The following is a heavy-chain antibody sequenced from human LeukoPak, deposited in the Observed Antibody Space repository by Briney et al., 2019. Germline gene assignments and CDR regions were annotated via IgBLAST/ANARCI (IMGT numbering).Heavy chain of an antibody. V-gene: IGHV3-21*01. D-gene: IGHD2-8*02. J-gene: IGHJ4*02. Sequence: GGSLRLSCAASGFTFSSYRMNWVRQAPGKGLEWVSSISGSSSYIYYADSVKGRFTISRDNAKNSLYLQMNSLGAEDTAVYYCARDQLTNWWNSEGSLFDYWGQGTLVTVSS. CDR1: GFTFSSYR. CDR2: ISGSSSYI. CDR3: ARDQLTNWWNSEGSLFDY.